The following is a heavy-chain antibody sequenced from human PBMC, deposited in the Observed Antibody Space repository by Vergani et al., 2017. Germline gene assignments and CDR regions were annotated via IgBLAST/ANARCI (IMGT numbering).Heavy chain of an antibody. V-gene: IGHV3-33*06. J-gene: IGHJ4*02. Sequence: QVQLVESGGGVVQPGRSLRLSCAASGFTFSSYGMHWVRQAPGKGLEWVAVIWYDGSNKYYADSVKGRFTISRDNSKNTLYLQMNGLRAEDTAVYYCAKAEMATIPDAPDYWGQGTLVTVSS. CDR3: AKAEMATIPDAPDY. CDR1: GFTFSSYG. CDR2: IWYDGSNK. D-gene: IGHD5-24*01.